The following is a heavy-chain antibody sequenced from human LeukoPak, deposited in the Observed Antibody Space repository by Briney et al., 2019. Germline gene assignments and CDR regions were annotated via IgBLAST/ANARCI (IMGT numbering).Heavy chain of an antibody. J-gene: IGHJ4*02. CDR3: ARTGYSSSWYY. CDR2: IYYSGST. CDR1: GGSISSSSYY. V-gene: IGHV4-39*01. D-gene: IGHD6-13*01. Sequence: SETLSLTCTVSGGSISSSSYYWGWIRQPPGKGLEWIGSIYYSGSTYDNPSLRSRVTISVDTSKKQLSLKLSSVTAADTAVYYCARTGYSSSWYYWGQGTLVIVSS.